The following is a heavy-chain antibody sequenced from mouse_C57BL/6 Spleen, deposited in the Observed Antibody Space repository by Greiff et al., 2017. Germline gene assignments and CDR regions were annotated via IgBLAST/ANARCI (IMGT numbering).Heavy chain of an antibody. Sequence: QVQLQQPGAELVRPGSSVKLSCKASGYTFTSYWMHWVKQRPIQGLEWIGNIDPSDSETHYNQKFKDKATLTVDKSSSTAYMQLSSLTSEDSAVYYCARIYDGYYGFDYWGQGTTRTVSS. CDR3: ARIYDGYYGFDY. V-gene: IGHV1-52*01. CDR2: IDPSDSET. D-gene: IGHD2-3*01. J-gene: IGHJ2*01. CDR1: GYTFTSYW.